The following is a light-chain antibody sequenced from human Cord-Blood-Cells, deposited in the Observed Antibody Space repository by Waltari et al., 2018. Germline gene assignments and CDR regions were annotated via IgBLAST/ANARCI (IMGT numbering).Light chain of an antibody. CDR2: DAS. V-gene: IGKV3-11*01. Sequence: EIVLTQSPATMSLSPGARATLSCRARQSVSSHLAWYQQKPGQAPRLLIYDASNRATGIPARFSGSGSGTDFTLSISSLEPEDFAVYYCQQRSNWPTFGGGTKVEIK. J-gene: IGKJ4*01. CDR1: QSVSSH. CDR3: QQRSNWPT.